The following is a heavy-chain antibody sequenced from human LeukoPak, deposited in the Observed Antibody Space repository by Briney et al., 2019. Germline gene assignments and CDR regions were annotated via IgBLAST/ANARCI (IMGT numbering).Heavy chain of an antibody. J-gene: IGHJ4*02. CDR1: GGSFSGYY. V-gene: IGHV4-34*01. Sequence: SETLSLTCAVYGGSFSGYYWSWIRQPPGKGLEWIGEINHSGSTNYNPSLKSRVTISVDTSKNQFSLKLSSVTAADTAVYYCARACSGGSCYSRYFDYWGQGTLVTVSS. CDR3: ARACSGGSCYSRYFDY. CDR2: INHSGST. D-gene: IGHD2-15*01.